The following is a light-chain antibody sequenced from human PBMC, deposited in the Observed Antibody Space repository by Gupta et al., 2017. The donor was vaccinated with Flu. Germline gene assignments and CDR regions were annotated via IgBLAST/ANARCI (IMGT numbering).Light chain of an antibody. CDR3: SASDDSLSGHLV. V-gene: IGLV1-47*02. Sequence: TTDCSGRISNIGSNNEYWYQQLPATAPPLLIFSNNQRPAGVPARFSCSTSCTSASPVISALRPEEEADYYYSASDDSLSGHLVFGGGTKLTVL. CDR1: ISNIGSNN. CDR2: SNN. J-gene: IGLJ2*01.